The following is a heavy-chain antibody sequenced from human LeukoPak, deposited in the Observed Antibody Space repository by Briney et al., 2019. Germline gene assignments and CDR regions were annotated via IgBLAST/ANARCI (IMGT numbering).Heavy chain of an antibody. D-gene: IGHD6-13*01. CDR1: GGSISSSSYY. CDR2: IYYSGST. J-gene: IGHJ4*02. V-gene: IGHV4-39*01. Sequence: SETLSLTCTVSGGSISSSSYYWGWIRQPPGKGLGWIGSIYYSGSTYYNPSLKSRVTISVDTSKNQFSLKLSSVTAADTAVYYCARYLYSSSCSFDYWGQGTLVTVSS. CDR3: ARYLYSSSCSFDY.